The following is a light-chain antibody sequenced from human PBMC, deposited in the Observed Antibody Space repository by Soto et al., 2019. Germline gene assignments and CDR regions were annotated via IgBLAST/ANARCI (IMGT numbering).Light chain of an antibody. CDR1: SGHSNYA. Sequence: QSVLTQSPSASASLGASVKLTCTLSSGHSNYAIAWHQQQPEKGPRCLMNLNSDGSHTKGDGIPDRFSGSSSGAERYLTISSLQSEDEAGYYCQTWGTGTYVVFGGGTKVTVL. J-gene: IGLJ2*01. CDR2: LNSDGSH. CDR3: QTWGTGTYVV. V-gene: IGLV4-69*01.